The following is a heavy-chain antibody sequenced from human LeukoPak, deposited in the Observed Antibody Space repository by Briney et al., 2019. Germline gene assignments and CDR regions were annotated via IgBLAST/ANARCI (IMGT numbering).Heavy chain of an antibody. V-gene: IGHV3-48*04. D-gene: IGHD2-15*01. CDR3: ARDGEYCSAGCTSHSYSYGLDV. CDR2: ISSSSSTI. J-gene: IGHJ6*02. Sequence: PGGSLGLSCAASGFTFSDYSMNWVRQAPGKGLEWVSYISSSSSTIYYADSVKGRFTISRDNAKNSLYLQMNSLRAEDTAVYYCARDGEYCSAGCTSHSYSYGLDVWGQGTTVTVSS. CDR1: GFTFSDYS.